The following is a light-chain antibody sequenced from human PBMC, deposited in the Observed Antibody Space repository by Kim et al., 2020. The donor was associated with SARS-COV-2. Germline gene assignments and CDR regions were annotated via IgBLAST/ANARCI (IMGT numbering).Light chain of an antibody. Sequence: VAPGKTARITCGGNNVGRKSLHWYQQKPGQAPVLVIYNDSDRPSGIPERFSGSNSGNTATLTISRVEAGDEADYYCQVWDTSDHYVFGTGTKVTVL. V-gene: IGLV3-21*04. J-gene: IGLJ1*01. CDR2: NDS. CDR3: QVWDTSDHYV. CDR1: NVGRKS.